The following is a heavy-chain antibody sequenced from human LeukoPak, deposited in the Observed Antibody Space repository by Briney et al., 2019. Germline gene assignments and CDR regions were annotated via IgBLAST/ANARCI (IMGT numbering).Heavy chain of an antibody. CDR2: IKQGGSAK. D-gene: IGHD3-22*01. J-gene: IGHJ4*02. CDR3: ATSYDSSGNN. V-gene: IGHV3-7*01. CDR1: GFTFSIFW. Sequence: GGSLRLSCAASGFTFSIFWMSWVRQAPGKGLEWVANIKQGGSAKYYVDSVTGRFTISRDNARNSLYLEMNTLRAEDTAIYYCATSYDSSGNNWGQGTLVTVSS.